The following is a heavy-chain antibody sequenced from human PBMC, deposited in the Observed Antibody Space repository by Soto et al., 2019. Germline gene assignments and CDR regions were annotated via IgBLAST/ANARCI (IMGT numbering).Heavy chain of an antibody. D-gene: IGHD3-10*01. CDR2: ISYDGDNK. V-gene: IGHV3-30*18. J-gene: IGHJ6*02. CDR3: AKGIALVRRVNIGLDV. CDR1: GFIFNNYG. Sequence: PGGSLRLSCAASGFIFNNYGMHWVRQAPGKGLEWVALISYDGDNKYYADSLKGRFTISRDNSKNTLYLQMNSLRAEDTAVYYCAKGIALVRRVNIGLDVCGQGTTVTVSS.